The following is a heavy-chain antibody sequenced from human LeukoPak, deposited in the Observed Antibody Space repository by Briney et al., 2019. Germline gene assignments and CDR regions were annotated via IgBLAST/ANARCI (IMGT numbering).Heavy chain of an antibody. CDR2: INHSGST. V-gene: IGHV4-34*01. Sequence: SETLSLTCAVYGGSFSGYYWSWIRQPPGKGLGWIGEINHSGSTNYNPSLKSRVTISVDTSKNQFSLKLSSVTAADTAVYYCARAGRRIVVVPAASSYYYYGMDVWGQGTTVTVSS. CDR3: ARAGRRIVVVPAASSYYYYGMDV. J-gene: IGHJ6*02. CDR1: GGSFSGYY. D-gene: IGHD2-2*01.